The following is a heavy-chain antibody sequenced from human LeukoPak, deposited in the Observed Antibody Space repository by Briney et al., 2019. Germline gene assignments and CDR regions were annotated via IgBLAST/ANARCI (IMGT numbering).Heavy chain of an antibody. V-gene: IGHV3-74*01. CDR3: ARAIGESQGGY. J-gene: IGHJ4*02. CDR2: INGDGTYT. Sequence: GGSLRLSCAASASTLSSYWMHWARHGPGKGLVWVSRINGDGTYTSYADSVKGRFAISRDNAKNTLYLQMNGLRAGDTAVYSCARAIGESQGGYWGQGTLDTVST. CDR1: ASTLSSYW. D-gene: IGHD3-10*01.